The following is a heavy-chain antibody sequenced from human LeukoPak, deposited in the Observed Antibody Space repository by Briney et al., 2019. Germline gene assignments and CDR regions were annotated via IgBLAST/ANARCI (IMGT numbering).Heavy chain of an antibody. CDR1: GFTFSSYA. CDR2: ISYDGSNK. J-gene: IGHJ3*02. Sequence: PGGSLRLSCAASGFTFSSYAMHWVRQAPGKGLEWVAVISYDGSNKYYADSVKGRLTISRDNSKNTLYLQMNSLRAEDTAVYYCASPTGNLGYCSSTSCYESAFDIWGQGTMVTVSS. V-gene: IGHV3-30*04. D-gene: IGHD2-2*01. CDR3: ASPTGNLGYCSSTSCYESAFDI.